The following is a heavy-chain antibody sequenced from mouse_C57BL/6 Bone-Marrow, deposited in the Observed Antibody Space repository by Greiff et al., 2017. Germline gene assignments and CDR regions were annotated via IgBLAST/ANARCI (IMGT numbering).Heavy chain of an antibody. CDR2: IYPRSGNT. V-gene: IGHV1-81*01. CDR1: GYNFTSYG. CDR3: ARPCSYWYFDV. Sequence: QVQLQQSGAELARPGASVKLSCKASGYNFTSYGISWVKQRTGQGLEWIGEIYPRSGNTYYNEKFKGKATLTADKSSSTAYMELRSLTSEDSAVYFCARPCSYWYFDVWGTGTTVTVSS. J-gene: IGHJ1*03.